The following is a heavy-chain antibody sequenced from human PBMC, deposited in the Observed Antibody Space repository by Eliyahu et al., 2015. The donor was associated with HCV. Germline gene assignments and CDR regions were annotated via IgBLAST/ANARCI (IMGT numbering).Heavy chain of an antibody. Sequence: TCTVSGGSITTYYWSWIRQPPGKGLEWIGYIHYSGSTNYNPSLKSRVTISLDTSKNQFSLNLTSVTAADTAVYFLSGGGGGIAVAGTGGWFDPWGQGTLVTVSS. CDR3: SGGGGGIAVAGTGGWFDP. J-gene: IGHJ5*02. CDR2: IHYSGST. V-gene: IGHV4-59*01. D-gene: IGHD6-19*01. CDR1: GGSITTYY.